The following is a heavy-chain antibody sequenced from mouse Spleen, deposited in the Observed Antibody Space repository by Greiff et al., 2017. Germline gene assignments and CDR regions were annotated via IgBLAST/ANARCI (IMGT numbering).Heavy chain of an antibody. Sequence: EVQGVESGGGLVKPGGSLKLSCAASGFTFSDYGMHWVRQAPEKGLEWVAYISSGSSTIYYADTVKGRFTISRDNAKNTLFLQMTSLRSEDTAMYYCARRLLGRGAWFAYWGQGTLVTVSA. CDR2: ISSGSSTI. D-gene: IGHD4-1*01. J-gene: IGHJ3*01. CDR1: GFTFSDYG. V-gene: IGHV5-17*01. CDR3: ARRLLGRGAWFAY.